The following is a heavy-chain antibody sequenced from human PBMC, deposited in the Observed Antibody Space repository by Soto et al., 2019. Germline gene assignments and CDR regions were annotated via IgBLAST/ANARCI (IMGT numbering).Heavy chain of an antibody. J-gene: IGHJ6*02. D-gene: IGHD5-12*01. CDR3: ARLRDGYNGEYYGMDV. CDR1: GYTLTELS. Sequence: ASVKVSCTVSGYTLTELSMHWVRQAPGKGLEWMGGFDPEDGETIYAQKFQGRVTMTEDTSTDTAYMELSSLRSDDTAVYYCARLRDGYNGEYYGMDVWGQGTTVTVSS. V-gene: IGHV1-24*01. CDR2: FDPEDGET.